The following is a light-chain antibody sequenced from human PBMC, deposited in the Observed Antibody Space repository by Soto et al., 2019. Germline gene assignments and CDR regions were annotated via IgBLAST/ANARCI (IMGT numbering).Light chain of an antibody. CDR1: QSLLYNSNNKNY. Sequence: DIVMTQSPDSLAVSLGERAAINCKSSQSLLYNSNNKNYLAWYQQKPGQPPKLLIYWASTRESGVPDRFSGSGFGTDFTLTISSLQAEDVAVYYCQQYYTTPPWTFGQGTKVEIK. CDR3: QQYYTTPPWT. V-gene: IGKV4-1*01. J-gene: IGKJ1*01. CDR2: WAS.